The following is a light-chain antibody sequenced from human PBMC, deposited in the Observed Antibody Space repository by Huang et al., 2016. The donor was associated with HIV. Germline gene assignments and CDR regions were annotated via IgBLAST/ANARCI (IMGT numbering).Light chain of an antibody. CDR3: QQSYNTPLT. J-gene: IGKJ5*01. Sequence: DIQMTHSPSSLSASVGDTVTITCRASQSISNYLNWYQQKPGKAPKLLVYAASSLQSGVPSRFSVSGSGTDFTLTISSLQPEDFATYYCQQSYNTPLTFGQGTRLEIK. CDR2: AAS. CDR1: QSISNY. V-gene: IGKV1-39*01.